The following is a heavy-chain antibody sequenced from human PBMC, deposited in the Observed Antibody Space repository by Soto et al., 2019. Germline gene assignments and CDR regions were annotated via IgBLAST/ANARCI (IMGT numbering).Heavy chain of an antibody. D-gene: IGHD2-21*01. Sequence: QVQLQQWGAGLLKPSETLSLTCAVSGGSLSDYFWSWIRQPPGKGLEWIGESNYNGGRIIYNPSLKSRVTMSVDTSKDQFSLKLSSVTAADTAVYYCASGRNYMWTLGGQGTLVSVSS. CDR3: ASGRNYMWTL. J-gene: IGHJ4*02. CDR1: GGSLSDYF. V-gene: IGHV4-34*01. CDR2: SNYNGGRI.